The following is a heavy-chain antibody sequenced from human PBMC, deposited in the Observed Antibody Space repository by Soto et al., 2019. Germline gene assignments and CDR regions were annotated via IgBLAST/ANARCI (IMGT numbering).Heavy chain of an antibody. CDR3: AKDGGYSYAYSTRYNYGMDV. Sequence: EVQLLESGGGLVQPGGSLRLSSAASGFTFSSYAMSWVRQAPGKGLEWVSAISGSGGSTYYADSVKGRFTISGDNAKNTRYLEMNSLRAEHTPVYYCAKDGGYSYAYSTRYNYGMDVWGPGTTVTVSS. CDR2: ISGSGGST. D-gene: IGHD5-18*01. CDR1: GFTFSSYA. V-gene: IGHV3-23*01. J-gene: IGHJ6*02.